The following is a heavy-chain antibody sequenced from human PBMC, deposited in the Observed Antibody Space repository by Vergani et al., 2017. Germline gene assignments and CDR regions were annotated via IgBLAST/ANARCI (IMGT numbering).Heavy chain of an antibody. V-gene: IGHV1-69*09. CDR1: GGTFSSYT. D-gene: IGHD1-26*01. CDR3: ARDPPGIVGVHWFDP. CDR2: IIPILGIA. Sequence: QVQVVQSGAEVKKPGSSVKVSCKASGGTFSSYTISWVRQAPGQVLEWMGRIIPILGIANYAQKFQGRVTITANKSTSTAYMGLSSLRSEDTAVYYCARDPPGIVGVHWFDPWGQGTLVTVSS. J-gene: IGHJ5*02.